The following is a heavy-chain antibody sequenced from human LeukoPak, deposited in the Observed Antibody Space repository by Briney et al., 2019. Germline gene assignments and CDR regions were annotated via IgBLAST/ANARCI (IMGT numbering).Heavy chain of an antibody. Sequence: GESLKISCKGSGYSFTSYWIGWVRQMPGKGLECMGIIYPGDSDTRYSPSFQGQVTISADKSISTAYLQWSSLKASDTAMYYCARTNLACSSTSCYFGYWGQGTLVTVSS. D-gene: IGHD2-2*01. CDR1: GYSFTSYW. J-gene: IGHJ4*02. CDR2: IYPGDSDT. CDR3: ARTNLACSSTSCYFGY. V-gene: IGHV5-51*01.